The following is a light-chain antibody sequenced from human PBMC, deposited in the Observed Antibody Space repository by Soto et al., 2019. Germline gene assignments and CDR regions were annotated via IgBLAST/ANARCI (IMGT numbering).Light chain of an antibody. CDR2: GAS. J-gene: IGKJ2*02. V-gene: IGKV3-15*01. CDR1: QSVSSN. Sequence: EIVMTQSPATLSVSPGERATLSCRASQSVSSNLAWYQQKPGQAPRLLIYGASTRATGIPARISGSGSGTEFTLTIRSLQSENFAVYYCQQYNNWPPCTFGHGTKLEIK. CDR3: QQYNNWPPCT.